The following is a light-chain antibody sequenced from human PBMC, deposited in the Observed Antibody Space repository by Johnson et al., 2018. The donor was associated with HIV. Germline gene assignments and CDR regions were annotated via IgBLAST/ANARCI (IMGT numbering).Light chain of an antibody. CDR3: GTWVSSVSAPYV. CDR1: SSNIGNNY. J-gene: IGLJ1*01. Sequence: QSALTQPPSVSAAPGQKVTISCSGSSSNIGNNYVSWYQQLPGTAPKLLIYENYKRPSGIPDRFSGSKSGTSATLGITGLQTGDEADYYCGTWVSSVSAPYVFGTGTKVTVL. CDR2: ENY. V-gene: IGLV1-51*02.